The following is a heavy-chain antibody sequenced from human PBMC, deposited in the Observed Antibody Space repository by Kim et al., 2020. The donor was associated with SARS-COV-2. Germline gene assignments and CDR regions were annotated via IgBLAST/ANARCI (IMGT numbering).Heavy chain of an antibody. J-gene: IGHJ4*02. V-gene: IGHV3-53*04. CDR3: ARGRYYYGSGRYDY. Sequence: ADSVKGRFTISRHNSKNTLYLQMNSLRAEDTAVYYCARGRYYYGSGRYDYWGQGTLVTVSS. D-gene: IGHD3-10*01.